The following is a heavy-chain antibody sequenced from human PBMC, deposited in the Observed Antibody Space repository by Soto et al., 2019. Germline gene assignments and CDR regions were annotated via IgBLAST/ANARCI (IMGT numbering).Heavy chain of an antibody. Sequence: EVQLVESGGGLVQPGGSLRLSCAVSGFTFSSYWMHWVRQAPGKGLVWVSRINSDGSSTSYADSVKGRFTISRDNAKNTLYVQMNSLRAEDTAVYYCAREIDGYNFTPDYWGQGTLVTVAS. CDR2: INSDGSST. CDR3: AREIDGYNFTPDY. CDR1: GFTFSSYW. V-gene: IGHV3-74*01. J-gene: IGHJ4*02. D-gene: IGHD5-12*01.